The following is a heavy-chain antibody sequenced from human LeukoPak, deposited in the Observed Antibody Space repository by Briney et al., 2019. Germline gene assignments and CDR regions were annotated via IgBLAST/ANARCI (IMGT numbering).Heavy chain of an antibody. CDR3: ARSGGRDGYNFGY. CDR1: GGSISAYY. V-gene: IGHV4-59*08. D-gene: IGHD5-24*01. Sequence: SETLSLTCTVSGGSISAYYWSWIRQPPGKGLEWIGYIYYSGSTNYNPSLKSRVTISVDTSRAHFYLKLSSVTAADTAVYYCARSGGRDGYNFGYWGPGTLVTVSS. CDR2: IYYSGST. J-gene: IGHJ4*02.